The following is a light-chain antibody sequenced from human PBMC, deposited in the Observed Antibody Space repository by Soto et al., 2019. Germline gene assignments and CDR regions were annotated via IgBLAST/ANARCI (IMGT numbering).Light chain of an antibody. CDR3: QQYDGYPVT. CDR2: DAS. CDR1: QSIRRW. Sequence: DIQMTQSPSTLSASVGDRVTITCRASQSIRRWLAWSQQQAGTAPKLLIFDASNLQSGVPSRFSGSGSGTEFTLTISSLQPDDVGTYYCQQYDGYPVTFGGGTKVEI. J-gene: IGKJ4*01. V-gene: IGKV1-5*01.